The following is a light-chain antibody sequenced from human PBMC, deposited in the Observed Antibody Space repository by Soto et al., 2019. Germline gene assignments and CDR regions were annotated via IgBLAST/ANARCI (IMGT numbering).Light chain of an antibody. J-gene: IGKJ2*01. Sequence: EVVMTQSPATLSLSPGERATLSCRASESINGNLAWYQRKPGQAPRLLMYGTSVRAPGIPARFSGSGSGTDYTLTISSLQSEDSAVFYCQQYNSWYTFGQGTKLEIK. CDR3: QQYNSWYT. CDR2: GTS. V-gene: IGKV3-15*01. CDR1: ESINGN.